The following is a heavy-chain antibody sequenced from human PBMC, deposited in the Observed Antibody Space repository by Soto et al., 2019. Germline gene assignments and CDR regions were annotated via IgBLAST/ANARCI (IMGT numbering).Heavy chain of an antibody. V-gene: IGHV3-23*01. CDR1: GFTFSNYA. CDR3: AKDREKYGDYRTFHY. J-gene: IGHJ4*02. D-gene: IGHD4-17*01. Sequence: GESLKISCAASGFTFSNYAMIWVRRAPGKGLEWVATIFNGGTTTYYADSVKGRFTVSRDNSKNTLFLQMNSLRAEDTAIYYCAKDREKYGDYRTFHYWGQGTLVTVSS. CDR2: IFNGGTTT.